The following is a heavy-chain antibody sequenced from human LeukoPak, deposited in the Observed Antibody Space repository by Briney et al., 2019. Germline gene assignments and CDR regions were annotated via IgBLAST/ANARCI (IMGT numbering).Heavy chain of an antibody. CDR3: ARWGDGSKLDY. CDR2: IWYDGRTT. CDR1: GFTFRNHG. V-gene: IGHV3-33*01. Sequence: GGSLRLSCAASGFTFRNHGMYWVRQAPGKGLEWVAVIWYDGRTTYYGDAVKGRFTISRDNSKDTLYLQMNSLRVEDTAVYYCARWGDGSKLDYWGQGTLVTVSS. J-gene: IGHJ4*02. D-gene: IGHD2-21*02.